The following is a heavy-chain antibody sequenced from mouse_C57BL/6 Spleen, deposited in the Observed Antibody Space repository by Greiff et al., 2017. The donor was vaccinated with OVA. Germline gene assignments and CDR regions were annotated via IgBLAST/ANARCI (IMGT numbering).Heavy chain of an antibody. CDR3: ARRTAQATSYAMDY. CDR2: ISSGGSYT. CDR1: GFTFSSYG. Sequence: EVQLQESGGDLVKPGGSLKLSCAASGFTFSSYGMSCVRQTPDKRLEWVATISSGGSYTYYPDSVKGRFTISRDNAKNTLYLQMSSLKSEDTAMYYCARRTAQATSYAMDYWGQGTSVTVSS. J-gene: IGHJ4*01. D-gene: IGHD3-2*02. V-gene: IGHV5-6*01.